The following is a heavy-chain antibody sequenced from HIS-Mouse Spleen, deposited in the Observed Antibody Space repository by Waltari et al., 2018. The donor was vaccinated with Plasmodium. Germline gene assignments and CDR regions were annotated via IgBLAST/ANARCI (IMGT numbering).Heavy chain of an antibody. D-gene: IGHD6-13*01. CDR3: ASSWYWYFDL. Sequence: EVQLVESGGGLVQRGGSLRLSCAASGLTFTSCGMSWVREAPGKGLEWVAKLKQDGSENYYVDSVKGRFTIARDNAKNSLYLQRNSLRAEDTAVYYCASSWYWYFDLWGRGTLVTVSS. CDR2: LKQDGSEN. CDR1: GLTFTSCG. V-gene: IGHV3-7*01. J-gene: IGHJ2*01.